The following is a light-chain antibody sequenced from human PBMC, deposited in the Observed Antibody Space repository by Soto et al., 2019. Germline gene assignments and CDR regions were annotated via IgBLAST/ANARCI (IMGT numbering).Light chain of an antibody. CDR1: QNIGTN. V-gene: IGKV3-15*01. Sequence: LLKQSPATVSVSPGEGATLSCRASQNIGTNLAWYQQKSGQAPRLLIYGASNRATGVPAKFSGGGSGTDFTLTISSLQSEDFAVYYCQQYNRWPQTFGQGTK. CDR3: QQYNRWPQT. J-gene: IGKJ1*01. CDR2: GAS.